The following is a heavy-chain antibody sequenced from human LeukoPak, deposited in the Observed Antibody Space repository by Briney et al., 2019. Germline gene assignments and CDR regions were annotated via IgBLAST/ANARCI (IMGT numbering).Heavy chain of an antibody. CDR2: INHSGST. J-gene: IGHJ6*03. V-gene: IGHV4-34*01. CDR3: ARWVVAADYYYYMDV. D-gene: IGHD2-15*01. Sequence: SETLSLTCAVYGGSFSDYYWTWIRQPPGKGLEWIGEINHSGSTNYNPSLKSRVTISVDTSKNQFSLKLSSMTAADTAVYYCARWVVAADYYYYMDVWGKGTTVTVSS. CDR1: GGSFSDYY.